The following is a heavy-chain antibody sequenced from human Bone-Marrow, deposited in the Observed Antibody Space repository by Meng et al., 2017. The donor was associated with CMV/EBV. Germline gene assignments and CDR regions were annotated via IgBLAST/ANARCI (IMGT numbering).Heavy chain of an antibody. CDR2: MNPNSGNT. D-gene: IGHD3-10*01. CDR3: VKDVIQSGDGMDV. V-gene: IGHV1-8*01. J-gene: IGHJ6*02. Sequence: ASVKVSCKASGYTFTSYDINWVRQATGQGLEWMGWMNPNSGNTGYAQKFQGRVTMTRNTSISTAYMELSSLRSEDTALYYWVKDVIQSGDGMDVWGQGTTVTVSS. CDR1: GYTFTSYD.